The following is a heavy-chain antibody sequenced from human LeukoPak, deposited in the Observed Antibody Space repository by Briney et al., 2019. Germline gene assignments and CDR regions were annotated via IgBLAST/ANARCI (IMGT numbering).Heavy chain of an antibody. J-gene: IGHJ6*02. D-gene: IGHD6-19*01. V-gene: IGHV3-30*18. Sequence: GRSLRLSCAASGFTFSSYGMHWVRQAPGKGLEWVAVISYDGSNKYYADSVKGRFTISRDNSKNTLYLQMNSLRAEDTAVCYCAKVNEVAVAGTGMDVWGQGTTGTVSS. CDR3: AKVNEVAVAGTGMDV. CDR1: GFTFSSYG. CDR2: ISYDGSNK.